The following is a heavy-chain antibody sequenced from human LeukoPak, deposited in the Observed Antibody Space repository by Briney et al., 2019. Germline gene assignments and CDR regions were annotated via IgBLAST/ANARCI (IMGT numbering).Heavy chain of an antibody. CDR3: ARGRTPAEEFYFDY. D-gene: IGHD2-15*01. CDR2: IIPIIDTV. CDR1: GGTFISYA. V-gene: IGHV1-69*13. J-gene: IGHJ4*02. Sequence: GASVKVSCKASGGTFISYAFSWVRQAPGQGLEWMGGIIPIIDTVNYAQKFQGRVTITADESTSTAYMELSSLRFEDTAVYYCARGRTPAEEFYFDYWGQGTLVTVSS.